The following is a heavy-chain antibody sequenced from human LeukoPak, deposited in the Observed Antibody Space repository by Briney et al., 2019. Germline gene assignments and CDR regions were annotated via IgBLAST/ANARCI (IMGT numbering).Heavy chain of an antibody. V-gene: IGHV3-48*04. CDR1: GFTFSRYS. D-gene: IGHD1-1*01. J-gene: IGHJ4*02. CDR3: AREELENFDY. Sequence: GGSLRLSCAASGFTFSRYSMNWVRQAPGKGLEWVSYISSSSSTVYYADSLKGRFTISRDNAKNSLYLQMNSLRAEDTAVYYCAREELENFDYWGQGTLVTVSS. CDR2: ISSSSSTV.